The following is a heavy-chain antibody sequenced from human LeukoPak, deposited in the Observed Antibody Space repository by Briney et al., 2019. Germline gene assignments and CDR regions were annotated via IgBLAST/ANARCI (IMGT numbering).Heavy chain of an antibody. J-gene: IGHJ4*02. CDR3: ARGSSSYPRYFDY. CDR1: GGTFSSYA. CDR2: INAGNGNT. V-gene: IGHV1-3*01. Sequence: ASVKVSCKASGGTFSSYAISWVRQAPGQGLEWMGWINAGNGNTKYSQKFQGRVTITRDTSASTAYMELSSLRSEDTAVYYCARGSSSYPRYFDYWGQGTLVTVSS. D-gene: IGHD6-13*01.